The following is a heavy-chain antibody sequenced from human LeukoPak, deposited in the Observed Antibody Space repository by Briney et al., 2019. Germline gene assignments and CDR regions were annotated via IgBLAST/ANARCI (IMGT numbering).Heavy chain of an antibody. CDR2: ISGSGGST. D-gene: IGHD2-2*01. Sequence: GGSLRLSCAASGFTFSSYAMSWVRQAPGKGLEWVSAISGSGGSTYYADSVKGRFTISRDNSKNTLYLQMNSLRAEDTAVYYCAKDLKYGEDIVVVLAASSFDYWGQGTLVTVSS. J-gene: IGHJ4*02. V-gene: IGHV3-23*01. CDR3: AKDLKYGEDIVVVLAASSFDY. CDR1: GFTFSSYA.